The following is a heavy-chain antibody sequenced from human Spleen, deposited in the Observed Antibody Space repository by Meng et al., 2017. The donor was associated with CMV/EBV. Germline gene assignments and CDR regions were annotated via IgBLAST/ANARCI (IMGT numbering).Heavy chain of an antibody. Sequence: GGSLRLSCAASGFTFDSYAMSWVRQAPGKGLEWVSVISGSGSSTHYADSVRGRLTISRDNSKNTLYLQMNSLRAEDTAVYYCAPRITGYYSDAMDVWGQGTTVTVSS. V-gene: IGHV3-23*01. CDR3: APRITGYYSDAMDV. CDR2: ISGSGSST. J-gene: IGHJ6*02. D-gene: IGHD3-16*01. CDR1: GFTFDSYA.